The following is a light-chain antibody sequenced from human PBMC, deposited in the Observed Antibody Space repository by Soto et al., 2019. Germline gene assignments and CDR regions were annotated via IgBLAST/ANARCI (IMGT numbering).Light chain of an antibody. CDR3: QQYNNSPYT. V-gene: IGKV3-15*01. Sequence: EIVMTQSPATLSVSPGERATLSCRASQSVSSNLAWYQQKPGQAPRLLIYGASTRATGIPARFSGSGSGTEFTLNISSLQSEDFAVYYCQQYNNSPYTFGQGTKLEIK. CDR1: QSVSSN. J-gene: IGKJ2*01. CDR2: GAS.